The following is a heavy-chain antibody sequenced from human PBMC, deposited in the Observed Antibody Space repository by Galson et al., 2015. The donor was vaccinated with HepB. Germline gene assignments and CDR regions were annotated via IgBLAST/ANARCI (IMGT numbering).Heavy chain of an antibody. J-gene: IGHJ4*02. D-gene: IGHD3-22*01. Sequence: SLRLSCAASGFTFSSYAMHWVRQAPGKGLEWVAVISYDGSNKYYADSVKGRFTISRDNSKNTLYLQMNSLRAEDTAVYYCARTTSISSGFDYWGQGTLVTVSS. V-gene: IGHV3-30-3*01. CDR2: ISYDGSNK. CDR3: ARTTSISSGFDY. CDR1: GFTFSSYA.